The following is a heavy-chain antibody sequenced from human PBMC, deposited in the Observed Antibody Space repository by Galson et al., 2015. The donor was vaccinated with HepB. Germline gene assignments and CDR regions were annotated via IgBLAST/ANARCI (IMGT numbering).Heavy chain of an antibody. J-gene: IGHJ4*02. Sequence: SLRLSCAASGFTFSSYGMHWVRQAPGKGLEWVAVISYDGSNKYYADSVKGRFTISRDNSKNTLYLQMNSLRAEDTAVYYCAKDVAARRGYFDYWGQGTLVTVSS. D-gene: IGHD6-6*01. CDR1: GFTFSSYG. V-gene: IGHV3-30*18. CDR2: ISYDGSNK. CDR3: AKDVAARRGYFDY.